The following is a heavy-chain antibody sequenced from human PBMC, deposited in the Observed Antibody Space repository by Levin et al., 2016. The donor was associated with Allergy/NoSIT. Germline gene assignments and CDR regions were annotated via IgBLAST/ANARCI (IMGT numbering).Heavy chain of an antibody. D-gene: IGHD6-13*01. CDR2: IYPGDSNT. Sequence: GESLKISCKGSGYTFTSFWIGWVRQMPGTGPEWMGIIYPGDSNTRYRPSFQGQVTISADKSISTAYLQWSSLKASDTAMYYCARLGAAPGKESFDYWGQGTLVTVSS. CDR1: GYTFTSFW. CDR3: ARLGAAPGKESFDY. J-gene: IGHJ4*02. V-gene: IGHV5-51*01.